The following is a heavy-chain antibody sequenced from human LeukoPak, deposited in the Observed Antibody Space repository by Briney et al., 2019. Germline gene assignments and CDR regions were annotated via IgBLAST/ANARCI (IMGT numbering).Heavy chain of an antibody. V-gene: IGHV4-4*08. CDR2: IYSSGNT. CDR3: VRDRELTY. D-gene: IGHD1-26*01. J-gene: IGHJ4*02. CDR1: GGSISIYY. Sequence: PAETLSLTCTVSGGSISIYYWNWIRQPPGKGLEWIGYIYSSGNTIYNPSLKSRVTISVDTSKNQFSLKLSSVTAADTAVYYCVRDRELTYWGQGTLVTVSS.